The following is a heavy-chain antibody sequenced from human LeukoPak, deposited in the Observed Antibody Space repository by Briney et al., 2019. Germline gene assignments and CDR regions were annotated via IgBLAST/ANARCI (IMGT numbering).Heavy chain of an antibody. CDR3: ASLVVPAASY. CDR1: GFTFSNYT. Sequence: KPGGSLRLSCAASGFTFSNYTMNWVRQAPGKGLEWVSSISSSSSYIYYADSVKGRFTISRDNAKNSLYLQMNSLRAEESAVYYCASLVVPAASYWGQGTLVTVSS. D-gene: IGHD2-2*01. J-gene: IGHJ4*02. V-gene: IGHV3-21*01. CDR2: ISSSSSYI.